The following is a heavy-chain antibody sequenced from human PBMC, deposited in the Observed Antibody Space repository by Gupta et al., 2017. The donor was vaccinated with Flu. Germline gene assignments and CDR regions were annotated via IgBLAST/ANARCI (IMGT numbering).Heavy chain of an antibody. J-gene: IGHJ2*01. CDR2: IYYSGST. CDR3: ARNPRHDYGDRDWYFDL. V-gene: IGHV4-59*08. D-gene: IGHD4-17*01. Sequence: QVQLQESGPGLVKPSETLSLTCTVSGGSISSYYWSWIRQPTGKGLDWIGYIYYSGSTNYNPSLKSRVTISVDTSKNQFSLKLSSVTAADTAVYYCARNPRHDYGDRDWYFDLWGRGTLVTVSS. CDR1: GGSISSYY.